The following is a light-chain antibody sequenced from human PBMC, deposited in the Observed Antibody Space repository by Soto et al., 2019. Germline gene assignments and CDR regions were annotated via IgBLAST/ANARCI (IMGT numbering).Light chain of an antibody. CDR2: NVD. CDR3: SSYADSSTVV. J-gene: IGLJ2*01. Sequence: QSALTQVASVSASPGQSITISCTGTSSDVGGHNYVSWYQQHPGNAPKLMIYNVDYRPSGVSNRCSGSKSGNTASLTISGLQADDEAYYYCSSYADSSTVVFGGGTTLPVL. V-gene: IGLV2-14*03. CDR1: SSDVGGHNY.